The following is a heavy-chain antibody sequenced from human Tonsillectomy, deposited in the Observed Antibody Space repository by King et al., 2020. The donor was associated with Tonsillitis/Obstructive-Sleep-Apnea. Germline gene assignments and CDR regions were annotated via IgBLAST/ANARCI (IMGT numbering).Heavy chain of an antibody. J-gene: IGHJ4*02. D-gene: IGHD2-21*01. CDR1: GFSLSTSGVG. V-gene: IGHV2-5*02. CDR2: IYWDDDK. Sequence: TLQESGPTLVKPTQTLTLTCTFSGFSLSTSGVGVGWIRQPPGKALEWLALIYWDDDKRYSPSLKSRLTITKDTSKNQVVLTMTNMDPVDTATYYCAHRPRGDCGGDCYWSYFDYWGQGTLVTVSS. CDR3: AHRPRGDCGGDCYWSYFDY.